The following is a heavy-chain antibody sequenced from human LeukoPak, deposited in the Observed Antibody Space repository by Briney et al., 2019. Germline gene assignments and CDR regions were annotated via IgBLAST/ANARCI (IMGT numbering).Heavy chain of an antibody. CDR1: GGSISRSSYY. CDR2: ISDSGST. V-gene: IGHV4-39*01. CDR3: ARQDIWFGELVV. D-gene: IGHD3-10*01. J-gene: IGHJ6*02. Sequence: SETLSLTCIVSGGSISRSSYYCGWLRQPPGKGLEWIGTISDSGSTYYSPSLKSRVTISVDTSINQFSLKLRFVTAADTAVYYCARQDIWFGELVVWGQGTTVTVSS.